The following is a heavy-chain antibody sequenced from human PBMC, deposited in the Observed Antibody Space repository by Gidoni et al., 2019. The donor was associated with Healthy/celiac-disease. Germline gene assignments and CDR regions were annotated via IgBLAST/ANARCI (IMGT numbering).Heavy chain of an antibody. Sequence: QVQLVQSGAEVKKPGSSVKVSCKASGGTFSSYAISWVRQAPGQGLEWMGGIIPIFGTANYAQKFQGRVTITADESTSTAYMELSSLRSEDTAVYYCAISSGAPYDDVVVVAATQWDHWFDPWGQGTLVTVSS. D-gene: IGHD2-15*01. J-gene: IGHJ5*02. V-gene: IGHV1-69*01. CDR2: IIPIFGTA. CDR1: GGTFSSYA. CDR3: AISSGAPYDDVVVVAATQWDHWFDP.